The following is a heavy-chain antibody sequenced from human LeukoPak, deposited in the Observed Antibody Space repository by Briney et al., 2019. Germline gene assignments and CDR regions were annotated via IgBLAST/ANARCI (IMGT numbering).Heavy chain of an antibody. CDR1: GFAFSSFE. CDR2: ISDTTGTT. J-gene: IGHJ4*02. V-gene: IGHV3-48*02. Sequence: GGSLRLSCEASGFAFSSFEMNWVRQAPGKGLEWISYISDTTGTTYFADSVRGRFTISRDNPKNVLFLQMSSLRDEDTAVYYCVRRFDYWGQGTLVTVSS. CDR3: VRRFDY.